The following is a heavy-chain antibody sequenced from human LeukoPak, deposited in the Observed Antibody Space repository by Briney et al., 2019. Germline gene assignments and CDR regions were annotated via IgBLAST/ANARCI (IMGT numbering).Heavy chain of an antibody. D-gene: IGHD3-3*02. Sequence: PSETLSLTCAVYGGSFSGYYWSWIRQPPGKGLEWIGEINHRRSTNYNPSLKSRVTMSVDTFKNQFSLNLSSVTAADTAVYYCARGQFWSGYSIWGQGTLVTVSS. CDR2: INHRRST. CDR1: GGSFSGYY. V-gene: IGHV4-34*01. CDR3: ARGQFWSGYSI. J-gene: IGHJ4*02.